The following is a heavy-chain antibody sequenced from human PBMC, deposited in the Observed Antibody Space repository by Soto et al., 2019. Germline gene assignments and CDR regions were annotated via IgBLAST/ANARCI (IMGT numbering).Heavy chain of an antibody. CDR3: ARGSYYSGWV. CDR1: GDSVSSTSAT. V-gene: IGHV6-1*01. J-gene: IGHJ4*02. D-gene: IGHD6-19*01. CDR2: TYYRSKWYS. Sequence: SQTLSLTCAISGDSVSSTSATWSWIRQSPSRGLEWLGRTYYRSKWYSDYAVSVKSRITINPDTSKNQFSLQLNSVTPEDTAVYYCARGSYYSGWVWGQGTLVTVSS.